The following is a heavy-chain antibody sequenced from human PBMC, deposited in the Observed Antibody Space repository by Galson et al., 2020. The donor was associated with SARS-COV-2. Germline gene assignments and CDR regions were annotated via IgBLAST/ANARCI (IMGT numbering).Heavy chain of an antibody. D-gene: IGHD3-16*01. CDR3: ARESWGSLDP. CDR1: GFIFSDAH. V-gene: IGHV3-11*01. Sequence: GESLKISCAASGFIFSDAHMTWLRQAPGKGLEWISYIKNRGDTIYYADSVKGRFTISRDNANNLLYLQMNSLRVEDTAMYYCARESWGSLDPWGQGTLVTVST. J-gene: IGHJ5*02. CDR2: IKNRGDTI.